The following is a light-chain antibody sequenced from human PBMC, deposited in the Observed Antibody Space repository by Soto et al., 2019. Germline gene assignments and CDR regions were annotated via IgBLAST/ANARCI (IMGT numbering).Light chain of an antibody. CDR2: DAS. CDR1: QSVSNY. J-gene: IGKJ5*01. Sequence: EIVLTQSPATLSLSPGERATLSCRASQSVSNYLVWYQQKPGQAPRLLIYDASNRATGIPARFSGSGSGTDFTLTISSLEPEDFAIYYCQQRSNWPPITFGQGTRLEIK. CDR3: QQRSNWPPIT. V-gene: IGKV3-11*01.